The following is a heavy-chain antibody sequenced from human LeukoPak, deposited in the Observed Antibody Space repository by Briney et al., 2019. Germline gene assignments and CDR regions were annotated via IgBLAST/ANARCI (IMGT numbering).Heavy chain of an antibody. CDR1: GYSINNYW. Sequence: GESLKISCKGSGYSINNYWIGWVRQMPGKGLEWMGIIYLADSDIRYSPSFQGQVTISADKSISTAYLQWSSLKASDTAMYYCARQEYCSGGSCYTWFDPWGQGTLVTVSS. V-gene: IGHV5-51*01. CDR2: IYLADSDI. D-gene: IGHD2-15*01. J-gene: IGHJ5*02. CDR3: ARQEYCSGGSCYTWFDP.